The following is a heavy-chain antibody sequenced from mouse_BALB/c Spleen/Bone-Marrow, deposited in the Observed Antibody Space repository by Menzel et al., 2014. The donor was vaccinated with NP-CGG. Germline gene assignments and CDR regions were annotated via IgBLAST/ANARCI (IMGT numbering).Heavy chain of an antibody. Sequence: QVQLQQSGPGLVAPSQSLSITCTVSGFSLTNYGISWVRQPPGKGLEWLGVIWGDGSTNYHSALIPRLSISKDNSKSQVLLKLSSLQTDDTATYYCRGGPWFAYWGQGTLVTVSA. CDR3: RGGPWFAY. D-gene: IGHD3-3*01. CDR2: IWGDGST. CDR1: GFSLTNYG. J-gene: IGHJ3*01. V-gene: IGHV2-3*01.